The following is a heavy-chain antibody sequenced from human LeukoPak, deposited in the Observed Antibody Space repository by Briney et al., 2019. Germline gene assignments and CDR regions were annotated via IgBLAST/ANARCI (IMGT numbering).Heavy chain of an antibody. CDR2: ISGSGGST. D-gene: IGHD6-19*01. Sequence: GGSLRLSCAASGFTFSSYAMSWVRQASGKGLEWVSAISGSGGSTYYADSVKGRFTISRDNSKNTLYLQMNSLRAEDTAVYYCAKVVSGPEAFDIWGQGTMVTVSS. CDR1: GFTFSSYA. V-gene: IGHV3-23*01. CDR3: AKVVSGPEAFDI. J-gene: IGHJ3*02.